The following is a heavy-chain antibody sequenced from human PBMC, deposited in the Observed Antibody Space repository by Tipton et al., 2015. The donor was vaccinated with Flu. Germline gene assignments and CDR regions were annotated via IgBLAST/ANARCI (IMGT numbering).Heavy chain of an antibody. D-gene: IGHD2-2*01. Sequence: QSGAEVKKPGASVKVSCKASGYSLTSYPISWVRQAPGQGLEWMGWISGYSGNTNYAQNLQGRVTMTTDTSTNTAYMELRSLRSDDTAVYLCARPGGPAAINPFSYFDFWGQGTLVTVSS. CDR3: ARPGGPAAINPFSYFDF. V-gene: IGHV1-18*04. CDR1: GYSLTSYP. CDR2: ISGYSGNT. J-gene: IGHJ4*02.